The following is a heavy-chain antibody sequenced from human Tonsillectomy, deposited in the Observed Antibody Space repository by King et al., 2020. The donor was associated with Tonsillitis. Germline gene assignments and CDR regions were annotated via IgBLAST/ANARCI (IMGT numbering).Heavy chain of an antibody. V-gene: IGHV4-34*01. CDR3: ARGGEYYYGSGSYSPANWFDP. J-gene: IGHJ5*02. CDR2: INHSGST. Sequence: VQLQQWGAGLLKPSETLSLTCAVYGGSFSGYYWTRIRQPPGKGLEWIGEINHSGSTNYNPSLKSRVTISVDTSKNQFSLKLSSVTAADTAVYYCARGGEYYYGSGSYSPANWFDPWGQGTLVTVSS. D-gene: IGHD3-10*01. CDR1: GGSFSGYY.